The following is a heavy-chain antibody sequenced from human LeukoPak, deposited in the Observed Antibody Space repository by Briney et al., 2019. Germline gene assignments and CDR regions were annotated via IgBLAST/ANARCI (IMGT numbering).Heavy chain of an antibody. V-gene: IGHV5-51*01. D-gene: IGHD5-12*01. Sequence: GESLKISCKGSGYSFTSYWIGWVRQMPGKGLEWMGIIYPGNSDTRYSPSFQGQVTISADKSISTAYLQWSSLKASDTAMYYCARLRWVGYSGYDWPFFDYWGQGTLVTVSS. CDR3: ARLRWVGYSGYDWPFFDY. CDR2: IYPGNSDT. J-gene: IGHJ4*02. CDR1: GYSFTSYW.